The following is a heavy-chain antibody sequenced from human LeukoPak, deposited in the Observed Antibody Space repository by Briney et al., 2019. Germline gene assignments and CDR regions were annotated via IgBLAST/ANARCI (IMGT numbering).Heavy chain of an antibody. CDR3: ARDLGLRGVTNWFDP. J-gene: IGHJ5*02. V-gene: IGHV1-46*01. D-gene: IGHD3-10*01. Sequence: SVKVSCKASAYTFSSYLIHWVRQAPGQGLDWMGIIDPSGGSTVYAQRFQGRVTMTRDTSTSTVYMELSSLRSEDTAVYYCARDLGLRGVTNWFDPWGQGTLVTVSS. CDR1: AYTFSSYL. CDR2: IDPSGGST.